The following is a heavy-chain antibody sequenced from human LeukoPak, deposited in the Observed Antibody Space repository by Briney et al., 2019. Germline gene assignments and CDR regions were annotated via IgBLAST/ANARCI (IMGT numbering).Heavy chain of an antibody. CDR3: ARGHKQYYYDSSGYYKSYYYYGMDV. CDR2: INHSGST. D-gene: IGHD3-22*01. V-gene: IGHV4-34*01. CDR1: GGSFSGYY. J-gene: IGHJ6*02. Sequence: SETLSLTCAVYGGSFSGYYWSWIRQPPGKGLEWIGEINHSGSTNYNPSLKSRVTISVDTSKNQFSLKLSSVTAADTAVYYCARGHKQYYYDSSGYYKSYYYYGMDVWGQGTTVTVSS.